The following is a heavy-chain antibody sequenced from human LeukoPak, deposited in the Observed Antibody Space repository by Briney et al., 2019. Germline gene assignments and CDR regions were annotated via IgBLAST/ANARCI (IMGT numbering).Heavy chain of an antibody. Sequence: GGSLRLSCAASGFTFDDYAMHWVRQAPGKGLEWVSGISWNSGSIGYADSVKGRFTISRDNAKNSLYLQMNSLRAEDMALYYCAKDRDDILTGYFDYWGQGTLVTVYS. CDR3: AKDRDDILTGYFDY. J-gene: IGHJ4*02. CDR1: GFTFDDYA. V-gene: IGHV3-9*03. D-gene: IGHD3-9*01. CDR2: ISWNSGSI.